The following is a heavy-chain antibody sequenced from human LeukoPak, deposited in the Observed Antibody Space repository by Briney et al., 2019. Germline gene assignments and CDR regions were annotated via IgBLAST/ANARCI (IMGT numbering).Heavy chain of an antibody. V-gene: IGHV3-30*18. CDR3: AKQVGSAGSDAFDI. D-gene: IGHD6-13*01. CDR1: GFTFSSYG. CDR2: ISYDGSNK. J-gene: IGHJ3*02. Sequence: GRSLRLSCAASGFTFSSYGMHWVRQAPGKGLGWVAVISYDGSNKYYADSVKGRFTISRDNSKNTLYLQMNSLRAEDTAVYYCAKQVGSAGSDAFDIWGQGTMVTVSS.